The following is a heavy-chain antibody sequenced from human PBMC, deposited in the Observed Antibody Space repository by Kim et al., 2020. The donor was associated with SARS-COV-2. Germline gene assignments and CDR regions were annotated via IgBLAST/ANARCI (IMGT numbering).Heavy chain of an antibody. J-gene: IGHJ5*02. CDR3: ARDKSDYYYGSGSYYGWFDP. CDR1: GYTFTSYG. D-gene: IGHD3-10*01. CDR2: ISAYNGNT. Sequence: ASVKVSCKASGYTFTSYGISWVRQAPGQGLEWMGWISAYNGNTNYAQKLQGRVTMTTDTSTSTAYMELRSLRSDDTAVYYCARDKSDYYYGSGSYYGWFDPWGQGTLVTVSS. V-gene: IGHV1-18*01.